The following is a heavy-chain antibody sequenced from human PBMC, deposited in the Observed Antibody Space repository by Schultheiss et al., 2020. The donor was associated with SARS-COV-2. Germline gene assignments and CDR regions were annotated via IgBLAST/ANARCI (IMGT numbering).Heavy chain of an antibody. CDR2: TRNKANSYTT. Sequence: GESLKISCAASGFTFSSYSMNWVRQAPGKGLEWVGRTRNKANSYTTEYAASVKGRFTISRDDSKNSLYLQMNSLKTEDTAVYYCAREGSGSYHYWYFDLWGRGTLVTVSS. CDR3: AREGSGSYHYWYFDL. D-gene: IGHD1-26*01. CDR1: GFTFSSYS. V-gene: IGHV3-72*01. J-gene: IGHJ2*01.